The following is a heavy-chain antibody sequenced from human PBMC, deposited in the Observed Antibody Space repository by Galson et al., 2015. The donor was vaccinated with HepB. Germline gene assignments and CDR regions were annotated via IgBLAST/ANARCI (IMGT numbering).Heavy chain of an antibody. Sequence: SLRLSCAASGFTFSSYAMHWVRQAPGKGLEWVAVISYDGSNKYYADSVKGRFTISRDNSKNTLYLQMNSLRAEDTAVYYCARGPKAYCGGDCYTLDYWGQGTLVTVSP. CDR2: ISYDGSNK. J-gene: IGHJ4*02. CDR3: ARGPKAYCGGDCYTLDY. CDR1: GFTFSSYA. V-gene: IGHV3-30*04. D-gene: IGHD2-21*02.